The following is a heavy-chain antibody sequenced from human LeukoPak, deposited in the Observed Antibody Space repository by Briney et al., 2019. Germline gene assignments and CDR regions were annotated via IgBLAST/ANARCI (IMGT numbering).Heavy chain of an antibody. CDR1: GDSSGSYD. CDR3: ARASSYTGHLGW. J-gene: IGHJ4*02. D-gene: IGHD6-19*01. Sequence: PSQTLSLTCTKTGDSSGSYDWSWSRQPPRKGLEWIGYIYSSGSTNYNPSLKSRVTISVDTSKNQFSLSLISVTAADTAVYYCARASSYTGHLGWWGQGTLVTVSS. CDR2: IYSSGST. V-gene: IGHV4-59*08.